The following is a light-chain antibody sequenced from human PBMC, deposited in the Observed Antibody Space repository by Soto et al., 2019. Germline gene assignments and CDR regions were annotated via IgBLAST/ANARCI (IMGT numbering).Light chain of an antibody. J-gene: IGKJ4*01. V-gene: IGKV3-15*01. Sequence: EILVTQSPATLSVSPGERATLSCRASQSVSNNLAWYMQKPGQAPRLLIYGASTRATGIPARFSGSGSGTEFTLTISSLQSEDFVLYYCQQYDKWPLTFGGGTKVE. CDR2: GAS. CDR3: QQYDKWPLT. CDR1: QSVSNN.